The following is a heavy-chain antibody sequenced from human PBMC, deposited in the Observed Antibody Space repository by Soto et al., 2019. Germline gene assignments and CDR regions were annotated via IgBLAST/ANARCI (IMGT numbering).Heavy chain of an antibody. D-gene: IGHD3-10*01. CDR3: ASSPRNYYALGSYSYFRH. Sequence: QVQLVQSGAEVKKPGASVKVSCKASGYTFTSYDISWVRQATGQGLEWMGWMNPNNGNPYYAPKYQGRVTMTMNTSIGTAYMELSSLRSEDTAVYYCASSPRNYYALGSYSYFRHGGQGTLVTVSS. J-gene: IGHJ1*01. CDR2: MNPNNGNP. V-gene: IGHV1-8*01. CDR1: GYTFTSYD.